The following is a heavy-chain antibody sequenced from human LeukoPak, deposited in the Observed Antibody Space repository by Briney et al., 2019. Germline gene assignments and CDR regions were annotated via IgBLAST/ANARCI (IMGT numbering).Heavy chain of an antibody. D-gene: IGHD4-23*01. J-gene: IGHJ4*02. CDR2: IYTSGST. Sequence: PSETLSLTCTVSGGSISSYYWSWVRQPAGKGLEWIGRIYTSGSTNYNPSLKSRVTMSVDTSKNQFSLKLSSVTAADTAVYYCARDHGPTTVVTWGFDYWGQGTLVTVSS. CDR1: GGSISSYY. V-gene: IGHV4-4*07. CDR3: ARDHGPTTVVTWGFDY.